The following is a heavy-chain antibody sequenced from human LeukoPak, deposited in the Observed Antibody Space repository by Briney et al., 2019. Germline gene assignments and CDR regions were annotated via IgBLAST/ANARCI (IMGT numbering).Heavy chain of an antibody. CDR2: IYPGDSDT. D-gene: IGHD6-6*01. CDR1: GYSFITYW. CDR3: VRQEGQLEAFDN. J-gene: IGHJ3*02. V-gene: IGHV5-51*01. Sequence: GESLKISCKGSGYSFITYWIGWVRQMPGKGLEGMGIIYPGDSDTRYSPSFQGQVTISADKSISTAYLQWSSLKASDTAMYYCVRQEGQLEAFDNWGQGTMVTVSS.